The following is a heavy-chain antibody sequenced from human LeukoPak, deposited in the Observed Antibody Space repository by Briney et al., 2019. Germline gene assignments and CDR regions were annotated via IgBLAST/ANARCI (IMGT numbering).Heavy chain of an antibody. Sequence: PGGSLRLSCAASGFTFTSYNMNWVRQAPGKGLEWVSSITSSSSYIYYADSVKGRFTISRDNAKNSLYLQMDSLRVEDTAVYYCARGKHSYGYWGQGTLVTVSS. CDR3: ARGKHSYGY. D-gene: IGHD5-18*01. CDR1: GFTFTSYN. J-gene: IGHJ4*02. V-gene: IGHV3-21*06. CDR2: ITSSSSYI.